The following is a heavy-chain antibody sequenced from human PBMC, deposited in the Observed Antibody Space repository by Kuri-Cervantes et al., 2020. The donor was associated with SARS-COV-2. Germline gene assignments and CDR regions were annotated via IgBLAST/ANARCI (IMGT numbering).Heavy chain of an antibody. J-gene: IGHJ6*02. CDR2: INAGNGNT. V-gene: IGHV1-3*01. CDR3: ARERNYYGSGSYYTYYYYGMDV. Sequence: ASVKVSCKASGYTFTSYAMHWVRQAPGQRLEWMGWINAGNGNTKYSQKFQGRVTITRDTSASTAYMELSSLRSEDTAVYYCARERNYYGSGSYYTYYYYGMDVWGQGTTVTVSS. CDR1: GYTFTSYA. D-gene: IGHD3-10*01.